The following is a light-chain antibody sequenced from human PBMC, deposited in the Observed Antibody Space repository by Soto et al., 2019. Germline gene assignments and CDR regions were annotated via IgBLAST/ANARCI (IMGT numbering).Light chain of an antibody. Sequence: GDRVTITCRASQSISSWLAWYQQKPGKAPKLLIYDASSLESGVPSRFSGSGSGTEFTLTISSLQPDDFATYYCHQYSSYSWTFGQGTKVDIK. CDR2: DAS. CDR1: QSISSW. V-gene: IGKV1-5*01. J-gene: IGKJ1*01. CDR3: HQYSSYSWT.